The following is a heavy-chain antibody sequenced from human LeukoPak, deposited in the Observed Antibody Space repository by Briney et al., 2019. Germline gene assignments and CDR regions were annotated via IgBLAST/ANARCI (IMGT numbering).Heavy chain of an antibody. V-gene: IGHV3-30-3*01. CDR2: ISYDGSNK. D-gene: IGHD3-22*01. Sequence: GRSLRLSCAASGFTFSSYAMHWVRQAPGKGLEWVAVISYDGSNKYYADSVKGRFTISRDNSKNTLYLQMNSLRAEDTAVYYCARVTYYYDSSGYYGYWGQGTLVTVSS. J-gene: IGHJ4*02. CDR3: ARVTYYYDSSGYYGY. CDR1: GFTFSSYA.